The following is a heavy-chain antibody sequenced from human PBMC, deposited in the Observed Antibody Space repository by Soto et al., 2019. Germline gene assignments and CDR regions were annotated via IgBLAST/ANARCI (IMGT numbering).Heavy chain of an antibody. J-gene: IGHJ6*02. Sequence: ASVKVSCKASGYTFTGYYMHWVRQAPGQGLEWMGWINPNSGGTNYAQKFQGWVTMTRDTSISTAYMELSRLRSDDTAVYYCAREWPGYHCSGGSCYYGMDVWGQGTTVTVSS. CDR2: INPNSGGT. D-gene: IGHD2-15*01. CDR3: AREWPGYHCSGGSCYYGMDV. V-gene: IGHV1-2*04. CDR1: GYTFTGYY.